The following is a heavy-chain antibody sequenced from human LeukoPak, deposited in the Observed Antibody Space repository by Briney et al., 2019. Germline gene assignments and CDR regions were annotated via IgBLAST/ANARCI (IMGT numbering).Heavy chain of an antibody. Sequence: GASVKVSCKASGYTFTRYYMHWVRQAPGQGLEWMGIINPSGGSTSYAQKFQGRVTMTRDTSTSTVYMELSSLRSEDTAVYYCARGWDIIAAAMGDLDYWGQGTLVTVSS. CDR3: ARGWDIIAAAMGDLDY. V-gene: IGHV1-46*01. D-gene: IGHD6-13*01. J-gene: IGHJ4*02. CDR2: INPSGGST. CDR1: GYTFTRYY.